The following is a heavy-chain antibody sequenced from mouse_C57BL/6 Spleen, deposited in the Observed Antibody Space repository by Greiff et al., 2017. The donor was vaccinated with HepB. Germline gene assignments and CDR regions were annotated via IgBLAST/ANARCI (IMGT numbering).Heavy chain of an antibody. Sequence: QVQLQQSGAELVKPGASVKLSCKASGYTFTEYTIHWVKQRSGQGLEWIGWFYPGSGSIKYNEKFKDKDTLTANKYSSTVYMGLSRLTSEDSAVYFCAKHEDRYYDSSSWFAYWGQGTLVTVSA. CDR1: GYTFTEYT. V-gene: IGHV1-62-2*01. J-gene: IGHJ3*01. CDR2: FYPGSGSI. D-gene: IGHD1-1*01. CDR3: AKHEDRYYDSSSWFAY.